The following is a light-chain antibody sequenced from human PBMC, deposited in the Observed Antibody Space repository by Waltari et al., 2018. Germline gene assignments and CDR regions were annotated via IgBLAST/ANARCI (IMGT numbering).Light chain of an antibody. V-gene: IGLV1-44*01. CDR3: AAWDGSLEGWV. CDR2: PNH. J-gene: IGLJ3*02. CDR1: SSNIGSNL. Sequence: QSVLTQPPSASGTPGQRVTISCSGSSSNIGSNLVSWYLQVPGTAPKLLIYPNHQRPSGVPERFSGSKSGPSASLAISWLQSEDEGDYYCAAWDGSLEGWVFGGGTRLTVL.